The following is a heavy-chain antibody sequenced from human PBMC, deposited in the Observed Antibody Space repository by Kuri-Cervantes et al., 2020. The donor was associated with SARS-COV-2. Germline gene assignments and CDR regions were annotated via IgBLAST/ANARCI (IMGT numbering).Heavy chain of an antibody. V-gene: IGHV1-69*06. J-gene: IGHJ4*02. CDR2: IIPIFGTA. D-gene: IGHD3-3*01. CDR1: GGTFSSYA. Sequence: SVKVSCKASGGTFSSYAISWVRQAPGQGLEWMGGIIPIFGTANYAQKFQGRVTITADKSTSTAYMELSSLRSDDTAVYYCARDAYYDFWSGYYPFDYWGQGTLVTVSS. CDR3: ARDAYYDFWSGYYPFDY.